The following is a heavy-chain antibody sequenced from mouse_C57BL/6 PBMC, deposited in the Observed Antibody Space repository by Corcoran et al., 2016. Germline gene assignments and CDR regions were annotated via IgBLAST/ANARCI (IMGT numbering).Heavy chain of an antibody. Sequence: QVQLQQPGAELVKPGASVKMSCKASGYTFTSYWITWVKQRPGQGLEWIGDIYPGSGSTNYNEKFKSKATLTVDTSSRTAYMQLSSLTSEDSAVYYCARRPTVVAEAMDYWGQGTSVTVSS. J-gene: IGHJ4*01. CDR1: GYTFTSYW. CDR3: ARRPTVVAEAMDY. V-gene: IGHV1-55*01. D-gene: IGHD1-1*01. CDR2: IYPGSGST.